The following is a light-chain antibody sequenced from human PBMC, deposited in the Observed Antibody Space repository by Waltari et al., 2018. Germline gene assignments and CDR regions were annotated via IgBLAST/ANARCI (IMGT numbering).Light chain of an antibody. Sequence: NFMLTQPHSVSESPGKTVTISCTRRSGSIAGYFVHGYQQRPGSAPTTVIDEDNERPSGVPDRFSGSIDRSSNSASLTISGLKTEDEADYHCQSYDSSGQVVFGGGTRLTVL. CDR1: SGSIAGYF. CDR2: EDN. J-gene: IGLJ2*01. CDR3: QSYDSSGQVV. V-gene: IGLV6-57*03.